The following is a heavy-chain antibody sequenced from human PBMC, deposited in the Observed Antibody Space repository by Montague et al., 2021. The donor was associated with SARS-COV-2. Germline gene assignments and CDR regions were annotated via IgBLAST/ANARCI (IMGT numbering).Heavy chain of an antibody. CDR1: GGSISSPGYY. D-gene: IGHD6-19*01. V-gene: IGHV4-61*02. Sequence: TLSLTCTVSGGSISSPGYYWSWIRQPAGKGLEWIGRIYTSGTTNYNPSLKSRVTISVDTSKNQFSLKLTSVTAADTAVYYCARHLPGIVVAEPAAADYWGQGTLVTVSS. J-gene: IGHJ4*02. CDR2: IYTSGTT. CDR3: ARHLPGIVVAEPAAADY.